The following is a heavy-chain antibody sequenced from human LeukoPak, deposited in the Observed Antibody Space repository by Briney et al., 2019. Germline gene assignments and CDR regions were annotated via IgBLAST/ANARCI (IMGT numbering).Heavy chain of an antibody. CDR3: GRGTAGGVINWGIDY. J-gene: IGHJ4*02. V-gene: IGHV3-7*01. CDR2: IKQDGSEK. CDR1: GFTFSSHC. D-gene: IGHD3-16*02. Sequence: GGSLRLSCAASGFTFSSHCMNWARQAPGKGLEWVANIKQDGSEKYYVDSVKGRFTISRDNAKNSLYLQMNSLRAEDTAVYYRGRGTAGGVINWGIDYWGQGTLVTVSS.